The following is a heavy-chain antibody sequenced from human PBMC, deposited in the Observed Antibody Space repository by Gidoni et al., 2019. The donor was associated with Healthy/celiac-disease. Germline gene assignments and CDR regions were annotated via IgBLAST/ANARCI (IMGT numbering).Heavy chain of an antibody. Sequence: QVQLVQSGAEVKKPGAAVKVSGKASGGTISSYAISWVRQAPGQGLEWMGRIIPILGIANYAQQFQGRVTLTADKSTSTAYMELSSLRSEDTAVYYCARDSPLYYDFWSGFDPRGQGTLVTVSS. CDR2: IIPILGIA. CDR3: ARDSPLYYDFWSGFDP. D-gene: IGHD3-3*01. J-gene: IGHJ5*02. V-gene: IGHV1-69*04. CDR1: GGTISSYA.